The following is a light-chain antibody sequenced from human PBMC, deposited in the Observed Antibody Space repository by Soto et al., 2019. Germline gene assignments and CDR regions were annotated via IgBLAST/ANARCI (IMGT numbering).Light chain of an antibody. Sequence: EIVLTQSPGTLSMSPGERATLSCRASQSISSNYLAWYQQKPGQAPRLLIYGAPSRATVIPDRFGGSGSGKDFTTTISRLEAEDFAFYCWQQYGSSPRTFGQGTKVEFK. CDR3: QQYGSSPRT. CDR1: QSISSNY. V-gene: IGKV3-20*01. J-gene: IGKJ1*01. CDR2: GAP.